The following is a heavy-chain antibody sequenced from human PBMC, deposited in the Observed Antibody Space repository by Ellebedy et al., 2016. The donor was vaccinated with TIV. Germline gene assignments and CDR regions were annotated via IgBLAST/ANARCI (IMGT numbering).Heavy chain of an antibody. CDR1: GGSFSGYY. D-gene: IGHD3-22*01. CDR3: ASRSSGSGFDY. J-gene: IGHJ4*02. V-gene: IGHV4-34*01. CDR2: INHSGST. Sequence: SETLSLTXAVYGGSFSGYYWSWIRQPPGKGLEWIGEINHSGSTNYNPSLKSRVTISVDTSKNQFSLKLSSVTAADTAVYYCASRSSGSGFDYWGQGTLVTVSS.